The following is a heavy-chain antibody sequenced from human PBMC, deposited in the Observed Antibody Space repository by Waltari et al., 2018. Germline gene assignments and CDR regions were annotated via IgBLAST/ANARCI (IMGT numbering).Heavy chain of an antibody. Sequence: EVQLVESGGGLVKPGGSLRLSCAASGFTSSDYTMSWVRQTPGKGLEWVSSISSSSSFIYYADSVKGRFTISRDNAKNSLFLQMNSLRAEDTSVYYCVRSDYGDYVGGYYWGQGTVVTVSS. V-gene: IGHV3-21*01. CDR3: VRSDYGDYVGGYY. CDR2: ISSSSSFI. D-gene: IGHD4-17*01. CDR1: GFTSSDYT. J-gene: IGHJ4*02.